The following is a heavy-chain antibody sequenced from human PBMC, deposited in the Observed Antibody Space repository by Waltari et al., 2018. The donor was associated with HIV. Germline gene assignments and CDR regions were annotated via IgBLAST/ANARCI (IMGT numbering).Heavy chain of an antibody. D-gene: IGHD2-15*01. Sequence: QVQLVQSGAEVKKPGASVKVACKASGYPFTGYYMHWVRQAPGQWLGWMGLINPDNGGTKYAQKFQGRVTMTRDTSISTAYMELSRLRSDDTAVYYCARDICNGGSCYSYYFDYWGQGTLVTVSS. J-gene: IGHJ4*02. CDR1: GYPFTGYY. V-gene: IGHV1-2*02. CDR2: INPDNGGT. CDR3: ARDICNGGSCYSYYFDY.